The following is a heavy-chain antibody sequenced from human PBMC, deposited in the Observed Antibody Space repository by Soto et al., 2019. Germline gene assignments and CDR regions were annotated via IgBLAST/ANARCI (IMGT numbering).Heavy chain of an antibody. CDR1: GYTFTSYD. Sequence: QVQLVQSGAEVKKPGASVKVSCKASGYTFTSYDINWVRQATGQGLEWMGWMNPNSGNTGYAQKFQGRVTMTRNTSISTAYMEVSSLRSEDTAVYYCARGGDYYGSGSSYFDYWGQGTLVTVSS. D-gene: IGHD3-10*01. V-gene: IGHV1-8*01. CDR2: MNPNSGNT. CDR3: ARGGDYYGSGSSYFDY. J-gene: IGHJ4*02.